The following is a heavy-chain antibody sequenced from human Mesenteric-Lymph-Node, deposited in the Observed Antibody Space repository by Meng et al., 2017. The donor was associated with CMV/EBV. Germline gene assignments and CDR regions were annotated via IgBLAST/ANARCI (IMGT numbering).Heavy chain of an antibody. CDR3: ARNTSTSCDGDCYFVVDS. J-gene: IGHJ4*02. CDR2: ISHSGSA. Sequence: GEYFNGHFWSWIRQSPGKGLEWIGQISHSGSAIYNPSLKSRVTISIDTSKRQFSLNLKSVTAADSALYFCARNTSTSCDGDCYFVVDSWGQGTLVTVS. V-gene: IGHV4-34*01. D-gene: IGHD2-21*02. CDR1: GEYFNGHF.